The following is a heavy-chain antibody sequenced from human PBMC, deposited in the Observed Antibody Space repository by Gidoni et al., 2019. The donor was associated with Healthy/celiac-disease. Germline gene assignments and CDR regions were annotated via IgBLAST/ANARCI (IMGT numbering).Heavy chain of an antibody. D-gene: IGHD6-13*01. CDR2: INHSGST. J-gene: IGHJ4*02. Sequence: QVQLQQWGAGLLKPSETLSLTCAVYGGSFSGYYWSWIRQPPGKGLEVIGEINHSGSTNYNPSLKSRVTISVDTSKNQFSLKLSSVTAADTAVYYCASRIAAAGRGELDYWGQGTLVTVSS. V-gene: IGHV4-34*01. CDR3: ASRIAAAGRGELDY. CDR1: GGSFSGYY.